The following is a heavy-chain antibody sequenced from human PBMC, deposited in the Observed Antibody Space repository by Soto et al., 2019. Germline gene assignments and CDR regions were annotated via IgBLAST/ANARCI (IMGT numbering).Heavy chain of an antibody. J-gene: IGHJ6*02. CDR1: GGSISSGDYY. CDR2: IYYSGST. D-gene: IGHD2-15*01. Sequence: LSLTCTVSGGSISSGDYYWSWIRQPPGKGLEWIGYIYYSGSTYYNPSLKRRATISVDTSKNQFSLKLSSVTAADTAVYYCARGERSGSWNYYYGMDVWGQGTTVTVSS. V-gene: IGHV4-30-4*01. CDR3: ARGERSGSWNYYYGMDV.